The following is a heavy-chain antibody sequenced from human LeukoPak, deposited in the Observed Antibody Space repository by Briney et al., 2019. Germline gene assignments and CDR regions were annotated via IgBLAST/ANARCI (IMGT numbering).Heavy chain of an antibody. J-gene: IGHJ4*02. Sequence: ASVKVSCKASGGTFSSYTISWVRQAPGQGLEWMGRIIPIFGIANYAQKFQGRVTITADKSTSTAYMELSSLRSEDTAVYYCASAPTYCSGGSCYSDYWGQGTLVTVSS. V-gene: IGHV1-69*02. CDR1: GGTFSSYT. D-gene: IGHD2-15*01. CDR2: IIPIFGIA. CDR3: ASAPTYCSGGSCYSDY.